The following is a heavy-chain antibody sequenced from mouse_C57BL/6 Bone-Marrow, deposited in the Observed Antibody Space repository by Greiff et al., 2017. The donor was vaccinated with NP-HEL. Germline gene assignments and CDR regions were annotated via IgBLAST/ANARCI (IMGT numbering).Heavy chain of an antibody. CDR1: GYTFTDYN. D-gene: IGHD1-1*01. CDR2: INPNNGGT. CDR3: ARRYYGSPPAFAY. Sequence: EVKLVESGPELVKPGASVKIPCKASGYTFTDYNMDWVKQSHGKSLEWIGDINPNNGGTIYNQKFKGKATLTVDKSSSTAYMELRSLTSEDTAVYYCARRYYGSPPAFAYWGQGTLVTVSA. V-gene: IGHV1-18*01. J-gene: IGHJ3*01.